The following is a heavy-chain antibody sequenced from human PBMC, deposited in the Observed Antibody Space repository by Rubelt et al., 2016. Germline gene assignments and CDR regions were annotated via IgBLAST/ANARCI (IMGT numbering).Heavy chain of an antibody. CDR3: ARRRRYSGSSYWYFDL. CDR2: LNHSGST. Sequence: QVQLQQWGAGLLKPSETLSLTCAVYGGSFSGYYWSWIRQPPGKGLEWIGALNHSGSTNYNPSLKSRVTISVDTSKNQFSLKLSSVTAADTAVYYCARRRRYSGSSYWYFDLWGRGTLVTVSS. D-gene: IGHD1-26*01. V-gene: IGHV4-34*01. J-gene: IGHJ2*01. CDR1: GGSFSGYY.